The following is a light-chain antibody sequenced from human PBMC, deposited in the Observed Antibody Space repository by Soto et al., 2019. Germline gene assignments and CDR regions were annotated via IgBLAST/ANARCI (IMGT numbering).Light chain of an antibody. Sequence: QSVLTQPASVSGSPGQSITIYCTGTSSDFGGYNYVSWYQHHPDKAPKLMIYEVNNRPSGVSNRFSGSKSGNTASLTISGLQAEDEADYYCSSYTSINTWVFGGGTKLTV. V-gene: IGLV2-14*01. CDR1: SSDFGGYNY. J-gene: IGLJ3*02. CDR3: SSYTSINTWV. CDR2: EVN.